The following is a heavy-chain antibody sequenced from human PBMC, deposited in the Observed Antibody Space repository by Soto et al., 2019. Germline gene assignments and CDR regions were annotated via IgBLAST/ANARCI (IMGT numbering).Heavy chain of an antibody. CDR2: INPDNGNT. V-gene: IGHV1-3*01. CDR3: ASDFPGYVTGGFDY. CDR1: GYIFTGYA. D-gene: IGHD2-2*01. J-gene: IGHJ4*02. Sequence: QVQLVQSGPEVKKPGASVKVSCKASGYIFTGYALHWVRQAPGQRPEWMGWINPDNGNTKYSQKFQGSFTITRDTSASTVYMELSSLRSEDTAVYYCASDFPGYVTGGFDYWGQGTLVTVSS.